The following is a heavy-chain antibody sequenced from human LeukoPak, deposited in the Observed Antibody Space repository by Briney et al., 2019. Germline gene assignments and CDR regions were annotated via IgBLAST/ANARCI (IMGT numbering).Heavy chain of an antibody. CDR1: GDSISGYY. CDR3: ARRTYYYDSSGYLTYYYMDV. CDR2: AYHSGST. J-gene: IGHJ6*03. Sequence: SETLSFTCAVSGDSISGYYWSWIRQPPGKGLEWIGFAYHSGSTTRNPSLESRVTISVDTSTNQVSLRLSSVTAADTAVYYCARRTYYYDSSGYLTYYYMDVWGKGTTVTVSS. D-gene: IGHD3-22*01. V-gene: IGHV4-59*08.